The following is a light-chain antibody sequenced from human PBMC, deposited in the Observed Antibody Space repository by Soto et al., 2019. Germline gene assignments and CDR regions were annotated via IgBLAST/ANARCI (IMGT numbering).Light chain of an antibody. J-gene: IGLJ1*01. CDR3: GTWDSSLSVFYV. CDR2: ENN. V-gene: IGLV1-51*02. Sequence: QSVLPQPPSVSAAPGQKVTISCSGSSSNIGNNYVSWYQQLPGTAPKLLIYENNKRPSGIPDRFSGSKSGTSATLGITGLQTGDEADYYCGTWDSSLSVFYVFGTGTKVPVL. CDR1: SSNIGNNY.